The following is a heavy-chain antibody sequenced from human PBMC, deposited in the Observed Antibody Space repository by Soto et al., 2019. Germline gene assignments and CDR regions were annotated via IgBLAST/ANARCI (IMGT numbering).Heavy chain of an antibody. Sequence: EVQLVESGGGLIQPGGSLRLSCAVSGFILNNYAMSWVRQAPGKGLEWVSTIGGTDGDSDGVPWYEDSVKGLFTISRDSSANTLFLHMDNLRAEDSALYYCVKRGRNWGAFDFWGQGTTVVVSS. CDR3: VKRGRNWGAFDF. CDR1: GFILNNYA. V-gene: IGHV3-23*04. D-gene: IGHD7-27*01. J-gene: IGHJ3*01. CDR2: IGGTDGDSDGVP.